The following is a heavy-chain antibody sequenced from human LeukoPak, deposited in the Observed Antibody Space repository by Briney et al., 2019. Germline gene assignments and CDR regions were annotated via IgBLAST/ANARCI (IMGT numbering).Heavy chain of an antibody. CDR3: TTGGLYCSSTSCYFY. D-gene: IGHD2-2*01. Sequence: GGSLRLSCTASGFTFSNYAMSWVRQAPGKGLEWVGRIKSKTDGGTTDYAAPVKGRFTISRDDSKNTLYLQMNSLKTEDTAVYYCTTGGLYCSSTSCYFYWGQGTLVTVSS. V-gene: IGHV3-15*01. J-gene: IGHJ4*02. CDR1: GFTFSNYA. CDR2: IKSKTDGGTT.